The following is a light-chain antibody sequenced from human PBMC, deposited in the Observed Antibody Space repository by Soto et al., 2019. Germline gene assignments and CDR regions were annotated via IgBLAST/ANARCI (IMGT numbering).Light chain of an antibody. V-gene: IGLV2-23*02. CDR3: CSRV. J-gene: IGLJ3*02. CDR2: DVT. Sequence: QSALTQPASVSGSPGQSITISCTGTSSDVATYNLVSWYQQRPGTAPQLIIYDVTKRPSGVSTRFSGAQSGNTASLTISGLQADDEADYYCCSRVFGGGPQLPVL. CDR1: SSDVATYNL.